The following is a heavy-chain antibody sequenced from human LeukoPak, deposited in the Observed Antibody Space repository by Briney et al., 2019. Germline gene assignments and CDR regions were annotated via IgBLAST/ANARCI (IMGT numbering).Heavy chain of an antibody. V-gene: IGHV4-4*07. CDR2: IYTSGST. CDR1: GGSISSYY. D-gene: IGHD3-22*01. J-gene: IGHJ5*02. CDR3: ARDDSSGYFDNWFDP. Sequence: SETLSLTCTVSGGSISSYYWIWIRQPAGKGLEWIGRIYTSGSTNYNPSLKSRVTMSVDTSKNQFSLKLSSVTAADTAVYYCARDDSSGYFDNWFDPWGQETLVTVSS.